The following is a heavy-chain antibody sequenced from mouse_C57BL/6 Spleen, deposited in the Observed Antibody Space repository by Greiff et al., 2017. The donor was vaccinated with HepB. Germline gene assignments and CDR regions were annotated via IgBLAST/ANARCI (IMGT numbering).Heavy chain of an antibody. CDR2: ISDGGSYT. V-gene: IGHV5-4*01. D-gene: IGHD2-1*01. CDR3: ARDGNWYFDV. J-gene: IGHJ1*03. Sequence: EVQLMESGGGLVKPGGSLKLSCAASGFTFSSYAMSWVRQTPEKRLEWVATISDGGSYTYYPDNVKGRFTISRDNAKNNLYLQMSHLKSEDTAMYYCARDGNWYFDVWGTGTTVTVSS. CDR1: GFTFSSYA.